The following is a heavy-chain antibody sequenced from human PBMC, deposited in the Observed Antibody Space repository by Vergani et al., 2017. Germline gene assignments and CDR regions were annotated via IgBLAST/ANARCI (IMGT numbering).Heavy chain of an antibody. J-gene: IGHJ4*02. V-gene: IGHV3-23*01. D-gene: IGHD3-3*01. CDR1: GFTFSSYA. Sequence: EVQLLESGGGLVQPGGSLRLSCAASGFTFSSYAMSWVRQAPGKGLEWVSAISGSGGSTYYADSVKGRFTISRDNSKNTLYLQMNSLRAEDTAVYYCAKGRAYYDVWSGYYYFDYWGQGTLVTVSS. CDR2: ISGSGGST. CDR3: AKGRAYYDVWSGYYYFDY.